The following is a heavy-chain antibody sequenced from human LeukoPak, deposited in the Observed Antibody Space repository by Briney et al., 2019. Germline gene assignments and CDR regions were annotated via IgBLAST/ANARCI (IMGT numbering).Heavy chain of an antibody. V-gene: IGHV4-38-2*01. CDR3: ARYSHYFDY. J-gene: IGHJ4*02. Sequence: SETLSLTCAVSGYSISSGYYWGWIRQPPGKGLEWIGSIYHSGSTYYNPSLKSRVAIPVNTSKNQFSLKLSSVTAADTAVYYCARYSHYFDYWGQGTLVTVSS. D-gene: IGHD6-13*01. CDR1: GYSISSGYY. CDR2: IYHSGST.